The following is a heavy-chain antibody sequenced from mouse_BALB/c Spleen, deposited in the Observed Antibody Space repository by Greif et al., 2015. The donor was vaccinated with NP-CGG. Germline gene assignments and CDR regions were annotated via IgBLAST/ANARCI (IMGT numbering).Heavy chain of an antibody. D-gene: IGHD2-2*01. CDR1: GFTFSSFG. V-gene: IGHV5-17*02. J-gene: IGHJ3*01. Sequence: EVQVVESGGGLVQPGGSRKLSCAASGFTFSSFGMHWVRQAPEKGLEWVAYISSGSSTIYYADTVRGRFTISRDNPKNTLFLQMTSLRSEDTAMYYCARCGYDGTWFAYWGRGTLVTVSA. CDR2: ISSGSSTI. CDR3: ARCGYDGTWFAY.